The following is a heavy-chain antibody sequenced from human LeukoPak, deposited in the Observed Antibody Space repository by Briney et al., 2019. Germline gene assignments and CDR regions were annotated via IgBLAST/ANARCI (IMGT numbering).Heavy chain of an antibody. Sequence: PGRSLRLSCAASGFTFSSYAMHWVRQAPGKGLEWVAVISYDGSNKYYADSVKGRFTISSDNSKNTLYLQMNSLRAEDTAVYYCVYGPRQYYFDYWGQGTLVTVSS. J-gene: IGHJ4*02. CDR3: VYGPRQYYFDY. CDR2: ISYDGSNK. CDR1: GFTFSSYA. D-gene: IGHD2-2*02. V-gene: IGHV3-30-3*01.